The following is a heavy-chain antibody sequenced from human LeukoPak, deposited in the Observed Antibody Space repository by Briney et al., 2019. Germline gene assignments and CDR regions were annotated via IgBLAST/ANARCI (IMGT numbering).Heavy chain of an antibody. D-gene: IGHD2-15*01. Sequence: GGSLRLSCAASGFTFDDYGMSWVRQAPGKGLEWVSGINWNGGSTGYADSVKGRFTISRDNAKNSLYLQMNGLRAEDTALYYCARESIGYCSGGSFHPPPDDYWGQGTLVTVSS. V-gene: IGHV3-20*04. CDR1: GFTFDDYG. CDR3: ARESIGYCSGGSFHPPPDDY. J-gene: IGHJ4*02. CDR2: INWNGGST.